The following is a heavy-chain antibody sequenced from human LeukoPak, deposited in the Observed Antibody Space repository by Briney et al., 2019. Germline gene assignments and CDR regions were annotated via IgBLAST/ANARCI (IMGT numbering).Heavy chain of an antibody. D-gene: IGHD3-3*01. J-gene: IGHJ2*01. CDR1: GFTFSSYA. Sequence: GGSLRLSCAASGFTFSSYAMSWVRQAPGKGLEWVSAISGSGGSTYYADSVKGRFTISRDNSKNTLYLQMNSLRVEDTAFYCARDFWDDFEYFDLWGRGTLVTVSS. CDR2: ISGSGGST. CDR3: ARDFWDDFEYFDL. V-gene: IGHV3-23*01.